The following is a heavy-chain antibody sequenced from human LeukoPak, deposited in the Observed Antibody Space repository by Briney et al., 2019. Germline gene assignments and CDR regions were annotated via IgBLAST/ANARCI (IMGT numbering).Heavy chain of an antibody. CDR1: GFTFSSYW. J-gene: IGHJ6*03. D-gene: IGHD3-22*01. CDR3: AKSYYYDSSGYPYYYMDV. CDR2: INSDGSST. Sequence: GGSLRLSCAASGFTFSSYWMTWVRQAPGKGLVWVSRINSDGSSTSYADSVKGRFTISRDNAKNTLYLQMNSLRAEDTAVYYCAKSYYYDSSGYPYYYMDVWGKGTTVTISS. V-gene: IGHV3-74*01.